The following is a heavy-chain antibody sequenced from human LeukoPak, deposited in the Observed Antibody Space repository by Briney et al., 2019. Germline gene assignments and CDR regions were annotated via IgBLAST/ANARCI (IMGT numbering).Heavy chain of an antibody. Sequence: GGSLRLSCAASGFTFNTYAMSWVRQAPGKGLEWVSSINDGGRDTYYADSVKGRFTISRDNSKNSVFLQMSSLRVEDTAVYFCTRESYFYEGSDYYSWFDPWGRGTLVTVSS. CDR3: TRESYFYEGSDYYSWFDP. CDR2: INDGGRDT. CDR1: GFTFNTYA. J-gene: IGHJ5*02. D-gene: IGHD3-22*01. V-gene: IGHV3-23*01.